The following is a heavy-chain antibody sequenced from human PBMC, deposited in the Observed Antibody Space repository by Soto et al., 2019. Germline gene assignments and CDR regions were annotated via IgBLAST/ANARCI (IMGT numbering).Heavy chain of an antibody. V-gene: IGHV4-30-2*01. CDR2: IYHSGST. D-gene: IGHD6-19*01. Sequence: PSETLSLTCAVSGGSISSGGYSWSWIRQPPGKGLEWIGYIYHSGSTYYNPSLKSRVTISVDRSKNQFSLKLSSVTAADTAVYYCAWGGSSGWYPVYFDYWGQGTLVTVSS. J-gene: IGHJ4*02. CDR3: AWGGSSGWYPVYFDY. CDR1: GGSISSGGYS.